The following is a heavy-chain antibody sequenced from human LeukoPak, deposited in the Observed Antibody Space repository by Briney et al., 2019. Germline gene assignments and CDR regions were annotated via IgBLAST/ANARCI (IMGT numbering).Heavy chain of an antibody. CDR2: ISGSGGST. V-gene: IGHV3-23*01. CDR1: GFTFSSYA. CDR3: AKVHSSSWYRFDY. Sequence: GGSLRPSCAASGFTFSSYAMSWVRQAPGKGLEWVPAISGSGGSTYYADSVKGRFTISRDNSKNTLYLQMNSLRAEDTAVYYCAKVHSSSWYRFDYWGQGTLVTVSS. D-gene: IGHD6-13*01. J-gene: IGHJ4*02.